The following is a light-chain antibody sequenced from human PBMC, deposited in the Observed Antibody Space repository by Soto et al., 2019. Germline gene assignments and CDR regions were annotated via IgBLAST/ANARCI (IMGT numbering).Light chain of an antibody. V-gene: IGLV1-40*01. CDR2: GNR. CDR3: QAYDYSLTAFV. J-gene: IGLJ3*02. Sequence: QSALTRPPSVSGAPGQRVTISCTGNNSNLGAGYDVHWYQQLPGAAPKLVVFGNRNRPSGVPERFSGSKSGTSASLAITGLQAEDGADYYCQAYDYSLTAFVFGGGTKVTVL. CDR1: NSNLGAGYD.